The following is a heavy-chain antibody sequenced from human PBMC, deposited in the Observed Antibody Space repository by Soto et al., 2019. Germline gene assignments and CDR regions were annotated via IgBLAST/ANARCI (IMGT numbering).Heavy chain of an antibody. CDR3: ARDVVGEPYVPLDAFDI. CDR2: ISSSSSYI. J-gene: IGHJ3*02. V-gene: IGHV3-21*01. Sequence: GGSLRLSCAASGFTFSSYSMNWVRQAPGKGLEWVSSISSSSSYIYYADSVKGRFTISRDNAKNSLYLQMNSLRAEDTAVYYCARDVVGEPYVPLDAFDIWGQGTMVTVSS. D-gene: IGHD1-26*01. CDR1: GFTFSSYS.